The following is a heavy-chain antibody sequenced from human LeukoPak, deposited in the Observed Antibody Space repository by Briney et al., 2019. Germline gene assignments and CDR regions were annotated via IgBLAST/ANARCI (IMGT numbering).Heavy chain of an antibody. J-gene: IGHJ4*02. CDR3: ARVLPNPEYYYDSSGYFDY. CDR2: INTNTGNP. V-gene: IGHV7-4-1*02. D-gene: IGHD3-22*01. CDR1: GYTFTSYA. Sequence: ASVKVSCKASGYTFTSYAMNWVRQAPGQGLEWMGWINTNTGNPTYAQGFTGRFVFSLDTSVSTAYLQISSLKAEDTAVYYCARVLPNPEYYYDSSGYFDYWGQGTLVTVSS.